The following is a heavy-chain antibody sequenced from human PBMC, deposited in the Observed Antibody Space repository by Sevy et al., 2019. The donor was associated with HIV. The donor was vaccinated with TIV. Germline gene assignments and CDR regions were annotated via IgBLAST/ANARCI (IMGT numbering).Heavy chain of an antibody. Sequence: GGSLRLSCVASGFNFKSYAMHWVRQAPGKGLEWVADISQDGSNKYYIDSVKGRFTISRDNSKNTLYLQMNSLRTEDTAVYYCANDYRGGQSWLRGYFWGQGTLVTVSS. CDR3: ANDYRGGQSWLRGYF. J-gene: IGHJ4*02. V-gene: IGHV3-30*18. CDR2: ISQDGSNK. D-gene: IGHD3-16*01. CDR1: GFNFKSYA.